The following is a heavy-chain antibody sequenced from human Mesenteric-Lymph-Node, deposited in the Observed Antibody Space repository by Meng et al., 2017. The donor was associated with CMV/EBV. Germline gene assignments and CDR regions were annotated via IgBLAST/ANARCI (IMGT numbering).Heavy chain of an antibody. CDR3: ARIIVVVPDRHYFYGIDV. J-gene: IGHJ6*02. V-gene: IGHV1-69*10. CDR2: IITIPDIT. Sequence: SVKVSCKASGGTFKNYAIIWVRQAPGQGLEWMGGIITIPDITNYAQKFQGRLTISADKSTNTAYMELNSLRSEDTAMYYCARIIVVVPDRHYFYGIDVWGQGTTVTVSS. D-gene: IGHD2-2*01. CDR1: GGTFKNYA.